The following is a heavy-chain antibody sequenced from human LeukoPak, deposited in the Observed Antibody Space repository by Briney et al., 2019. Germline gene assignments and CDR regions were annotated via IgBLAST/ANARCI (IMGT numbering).Heavy chain of an antibody. Sequence: VASVKVSCKASGYIFPSQHIHWVRQAPGQGLEWSGSINPSRGSTSYAQKFQGRVTVTRDTSTSTVYMDLSSVRSEDTAVYYCARGYSSGFGNWGQGTLVTVSS. V-gene: IGHV1-46*01. CDR2: INPSRGST. CDR1: GYIFPSQH. CDR3: ARGYSSGFGN. J-gene: IGHJ4*02. D-gene: IGHD6-19*01.